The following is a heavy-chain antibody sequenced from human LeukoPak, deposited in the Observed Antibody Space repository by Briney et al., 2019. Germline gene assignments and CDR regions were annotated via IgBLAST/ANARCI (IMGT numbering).Heavy chain of an antibody. CDR3: ARDGFGIAVAGEAFDI. CDR2: ISYDGSNK. J-gene: IGHJ3*02. V-gene: IGHV3-30-3*01. Sequence: GVSLRLSCAASGFTFSSYAMSWVRQAPGKGLEWVAVISYDGSNKYYADSVKGRFTISRDNSKNTLYLQMNSLRAEDTAVYYCARDGFGIAVAGEAFDIWGQGTMVTVSS. CDR1: GFTFSSYA. D-gene: IGHD6-19*01.